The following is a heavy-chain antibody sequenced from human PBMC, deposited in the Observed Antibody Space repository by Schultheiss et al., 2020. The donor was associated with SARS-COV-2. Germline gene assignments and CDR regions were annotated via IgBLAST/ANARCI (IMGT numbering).Heavy chain of an antibody. D-gene: IGHD2-15*01. CDR3: GRVDIAAVPPVRHFDY. CDR1: GFTFSNYD. V-gene: IGHV3-23*01. CDR2: IGSSGGST. Sequence: GGSLRLSCAASGFTFSNYDMSWVRQSPGKGLEWVSCIGSSGGSTLYADSVKGRFTISRDNSKNTLYLQMNSLETEDTAVYYCGRVDIAAVPPVRHFDYWGQGTLVTVSS. J-gene: IGHJ4*02.